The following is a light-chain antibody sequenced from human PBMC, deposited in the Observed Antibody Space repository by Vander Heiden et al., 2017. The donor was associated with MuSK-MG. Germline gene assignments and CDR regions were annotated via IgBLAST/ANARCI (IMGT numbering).Light chain of an antibody. J-gene: IGKJ4*01. Sequence: EIVMTQSPATLSVSPGERATLSCRASQSVSSNLAWYQQKPGQAPRLLIYGASTRATGIPARFSGSGYGTEFTLTISSLQSEDFAVYYCQQYDNWPPLTFGGGTKVGIK. V-gene: IGKV3-15*01. CDR2: GAS. CDR1: QSVSSN. CDR3: QQYDNWPPLT.